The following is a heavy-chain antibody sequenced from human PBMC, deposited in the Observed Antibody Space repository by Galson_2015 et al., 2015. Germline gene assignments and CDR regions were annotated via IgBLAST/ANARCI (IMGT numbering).Heavy chain of an antibody. CDR1: GFTFSSYG. CDR2: ISDDGSNK. J-gene: IGHJ4*02. Sequence: RLSCAASGFTFSSYGMHWVRQAPGKGLEWVAVISDDGSNKYYADSVKGRFTISRDKSRSTLYLQMNSLRAEDTAVYYCVRGSGYSYTGTYYFDYWGQETLVTVSS. D-gene: IGHD5-18*01. V-gene: IGHV3-33*01. CDR3: VRGSGYSYTGTYYFDY.